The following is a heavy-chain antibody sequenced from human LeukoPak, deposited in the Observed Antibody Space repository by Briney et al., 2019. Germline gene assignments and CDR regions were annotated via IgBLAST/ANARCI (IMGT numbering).Heavy chain of an antibody. V-gene: IGHV4-59*01. Sequence: SETLSLTCTVSGGSISSYYWSWIRQPPGKGLEWIGYIYYSGSTNYNPSLKSRVTISVDTSKNQFSLKLSSVTAADTAVYYCVATVYYYYYMDVWGKGTTVTVSS. D-gene: IGHD5-12*01. J-gene: IGHJ6*03. CDR3: VATVYYYYYMDV. CDR2: IYYSGST. CDR1: GGSISSYY.